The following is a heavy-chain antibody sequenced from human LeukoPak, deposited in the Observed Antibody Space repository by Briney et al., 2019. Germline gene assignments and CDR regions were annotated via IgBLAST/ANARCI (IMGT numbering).Heavy chain of an antibody. CDR1: GYSVSSNYY. J-gene: IGHJ3*02. CDR3: ARQGRISMIVVLIEDAFDI. D-gene: IGHD3-22*01. V-gene: IGHV4-59*08. Sequence: SETLSLTCSVSGYSVSSNYYWSWIRQPPGKGLEWIGFSYYSGSTNYNPSLKSRVTISVDTSKNQFSLKLSSVTAADTAVYYCARQGRISMIVVLIEDAFDIWGQGTMVTVSS. CDR2: SYYSGST.